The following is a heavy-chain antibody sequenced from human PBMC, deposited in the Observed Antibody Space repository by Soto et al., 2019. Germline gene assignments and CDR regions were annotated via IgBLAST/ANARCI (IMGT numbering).Heavy chain of an antibody. J-gene: IGHJ4*02. V-gene: IGHV3-7*01. D-gene: IGHD4-17*01. CDR2: IKQDGSEK. CDR3: ARDGGGDKPSFGY. Sequence: GGSLRLSCAASGFTFSSYWMSWVRQAPGKGLEWVANIKQDGSEKYYVDSVKGRFTISRDNAKNSLYLQMNSLRAEDTAVYYCARDGGGDKPSFGYWGQGTLVTVSS. CDR1: GFTFSSYW.